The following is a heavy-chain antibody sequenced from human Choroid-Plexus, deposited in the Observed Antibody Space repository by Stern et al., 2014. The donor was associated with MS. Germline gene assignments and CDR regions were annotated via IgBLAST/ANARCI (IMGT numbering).Heavy chain of an antibody. J-gene: IGHJ4*02. CDR3: AKDRQWSTYFFDY. CDR2: ISYDGSDK. D-gene: IGHD2-15*01. Sequence: VQLLESGGGVAQPGRPLILSCAASGFTFSNFGMHWVRQAPGKGLEWVALISYDGSDKYYAESVKGRFTIFRDNSKNTLYMHMNSLRAEDTAVYYCAKDRQWSTYFFDYWGQGSLVTVSS. CDR1: GFTFSNFG. V-gene: IGHV3-30*18.